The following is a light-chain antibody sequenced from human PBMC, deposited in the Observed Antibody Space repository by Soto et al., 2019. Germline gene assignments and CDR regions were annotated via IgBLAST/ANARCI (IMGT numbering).Light chain of an antibody. CDR2: GAS. Sequence: EIVMTQSPATLSVSPGESATLSCRASQSVSRNLAWYQQKPGQAPRLLIYGASTRATGIPARFSGSGSGTEFTLTISSLQSEDFAVYYCQQYNNWPPLYTFGQGTKLEIK. CDR3: QQYNNWPPLYT. J-gene: IGKJ2*01. CDR1: QSVSRN. V-gene: IGKV3-15*01.